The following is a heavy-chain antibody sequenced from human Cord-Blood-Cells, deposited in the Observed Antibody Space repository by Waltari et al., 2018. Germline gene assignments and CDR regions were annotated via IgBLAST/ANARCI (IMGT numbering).Heavy chain of an antibody. Sequence: QVQLVQSGAEVKKPGSSVKVSCKASGGTFSSYAISWVRQAPGQGLGWMGRIIPILGRANYAQKFQGRVTITADKSTSTAYMELSSLRSEDTAVYYWASTSQLGNFDYWGQGTLVTVSS. J-gene: IGHJ4*02. CDR2: IIPILGRA. CDR1: GGTFSSYA. CDR3: ASTSQLGNFDY. V-gene: IGHV1-69*09. D-gene: IGHD7-27*01.